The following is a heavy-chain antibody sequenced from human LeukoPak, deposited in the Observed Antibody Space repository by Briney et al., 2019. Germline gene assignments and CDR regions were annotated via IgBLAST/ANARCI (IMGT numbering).Heavy chain of an antibody. V-gene: IGHV3-15*01. D-gene: IGHD3-10*01. Sequence: GGSLRLSCVDSGFTFTNAWMSWVRQAPGKGLEWIGRIKSKTDGETSNYAEPVRGRFTISRDDSKSAVYLQMNSLKIEDTAVYYCTTDLGTYYHGSQRLIPIDYWGQGTLVTVSS. J-gene: IGHJ4*02. CDR2: IKSKTDGETS. CDR1: GFTFTNAW. CDR3: TTDLGTYYHGSQRLIPIDY.